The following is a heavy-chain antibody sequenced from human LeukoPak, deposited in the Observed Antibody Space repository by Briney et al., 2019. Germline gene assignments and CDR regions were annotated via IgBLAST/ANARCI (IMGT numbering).Heavy chain of an antibody. Sequence: GESLKISCKGSGYSFTSYWIGWVRQMPGKGLEWMEIIYPGDSDTRYSPSFQGQVTISADKSISTAYLQWSSLKASDTAMYYCARHKREIAAAGGAFDIWGQGTMVTVSS. D-gene: IGHD6-13*01. J-gene: IGHJ3*02. CDR3: ARHKREIAAAGGAFDI. CDR1: GYSFTSYW. CDR2: IYPGDSDT. V-gene: IGHV5-51*01.